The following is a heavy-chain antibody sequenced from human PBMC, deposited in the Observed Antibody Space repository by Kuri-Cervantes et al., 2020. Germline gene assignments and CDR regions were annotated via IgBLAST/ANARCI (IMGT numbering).Heavy chain of an antibody. J-gene: IGHJ6*03. D-gene: IGHD5-12*01. V-gene: IGHV3-11*01. CDR3: AKAKATSLYNYYMDV. CDR2: ISSIETTI. Sequence: GESLKISCAASGFTFSDYYMTWIRQAPGKGLEWVAYISSIETTIYYADSVKGRFTISRDNAKNSLYLQLSSLRAEDTAVYFCAKAKATSLYNYYMDVWGKGTTVTVSS. CDR1: GFTFSDYY.